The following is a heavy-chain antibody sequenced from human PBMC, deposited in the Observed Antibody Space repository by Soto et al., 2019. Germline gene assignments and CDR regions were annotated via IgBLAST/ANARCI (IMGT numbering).Heavy chain of an antibody. CDR1: GFTFSSYG. Sequence: QVQLVESGGGVVQPGRPLRLSCAASGFTFSSYGMHWVRQAPGKGLEWVAVIWYDGSNKYYADSVKGRFTISRDNSKNTLYLQMNSLRAEDTAVYYCARAIPYYDFWSGFDPWGQGTLVTVSS. D-gene: IGHD3-3*01. J-gene: IGHJ5*02. CDR2: IWYDGSNK. CDR3: ARAIPYYDFWSGFDP. V-gene: IGHV3-33*01.